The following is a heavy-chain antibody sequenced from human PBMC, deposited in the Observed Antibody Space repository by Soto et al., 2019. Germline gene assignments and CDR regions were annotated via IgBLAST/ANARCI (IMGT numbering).Heavy chain of an antibody. CDR3: ASLMGRYHDILTGYYHDAFDI. J-gene: IGHJ3*02. CDR1: GYTFTSYY. D-gene: IGHD3-9*01. Sequence: GASVKVSCKASGYTFTSYYMHWVRQAPGQGLEWMGIINPSGGSTSYAQKFQGRVTMTRDTSTSTVYMELSSLRSEDTAVYYCASLMGRYHDILTGYYHDAFDIWGQGTMVTVSS. V-gene: IGHV1-46*01. CDR2: INPSGGST.